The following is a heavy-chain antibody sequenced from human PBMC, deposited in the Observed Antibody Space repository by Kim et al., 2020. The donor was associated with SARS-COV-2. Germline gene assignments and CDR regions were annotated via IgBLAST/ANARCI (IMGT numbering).Heavy chain of an antibody. J-gene: IGHJ6*02. Sequence: SVKVSCKASGGTFSSYAISWVRQAPGQGLEWMGGIIPIFGTANYAQKFQGRVTITADESTSTAYMELSSLRSEDTAVYYCARRRDGNTQAAKPTYYYYYYGMDVWGQGTTVTVSS. V-gene: IGHV1-69*13. CDR3: ARRRDGNTQAAKPTYYYYYYGMDV. CDR1: GGTFSSYA. D-gene: IGHD1-1*01. CDR2: IIPIFGTA.